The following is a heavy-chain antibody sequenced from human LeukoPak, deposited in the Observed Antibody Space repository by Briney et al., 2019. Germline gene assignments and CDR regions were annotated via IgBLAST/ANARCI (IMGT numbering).Heavy chain of an antibody. D-gene: IGHD3-16*01. CDR3: ASRGIGGNGHEY. CDR1: GGSISSYY. CDR2: INHSGST. V-gene: IGHV4-34*01. J-gene: IGHJ4*02. Sequence: PSETLSLTCTVSGGSISSYYWSWIRKPPGKGLEWIGEINHSGSTNYNPSLKSRVTISVDTSKNQFSLKLSSVTAADTAVYYCASRGIGGNGHEYWGQGTLVTVSS.